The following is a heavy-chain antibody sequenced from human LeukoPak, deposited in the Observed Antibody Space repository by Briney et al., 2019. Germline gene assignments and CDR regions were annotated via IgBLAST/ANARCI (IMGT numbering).Heavy chain of an antibody. CDR2: IWYDGSNK. CDR3: AKDRTGDFWSGIDAFDV. J-gene: IGHJ3*01. Sequence: GGSLRLSCAASGFTFSSYGMHWVRQAPGKGLEWVAVIWYDGSNKYYADSVKGRFTISRDNSKITLYLQMNSLRAEDTAVYYCAKDRTGDFWSGIDAFDVWGQGTMVTVSS. D-gene: IGHD3-3*01. CDR1: GFTFSSYG. V-gene: IGHV3-33*06.